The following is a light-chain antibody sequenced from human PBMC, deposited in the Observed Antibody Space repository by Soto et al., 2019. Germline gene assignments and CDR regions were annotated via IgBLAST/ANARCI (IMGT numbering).Light chain of an antibody. Sequence: ETVLTQSPGTLSLSPGERATLSCRASQSVTSNQLASYRHKPGQVPRLLIYGASSRATGIPDRFSGSGSGTDFTLTISRLEPEDFAVYYCHQYGSSPLTFGGGTKVEIK. CDR1: QSVTSNQ. CDR2: GAS. J-gene: IGKJ4*01. CDR3: HQYGSSPLT. V-gene: IGKV3-20*01.